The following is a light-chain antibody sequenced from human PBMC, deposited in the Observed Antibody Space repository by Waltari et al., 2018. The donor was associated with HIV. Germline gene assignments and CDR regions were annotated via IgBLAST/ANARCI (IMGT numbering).Light chain of an antibody. CDR1: QTLTSTS. CDR2: GVS. Sequence: EIVLTQSPVTLSLSPGESATLSCRASQTLTSTSLAWYQQRPGQAPRLLIYGVSSRATGVPYMFSGSGSVTDFSLIITRLQPEDFAMYYCQQYGRSPTAFGGGTKVEIK. V-gene: IGKV3-20*01. CDR3: QQYGRSPTA. J-gene: IGKJ4*01.